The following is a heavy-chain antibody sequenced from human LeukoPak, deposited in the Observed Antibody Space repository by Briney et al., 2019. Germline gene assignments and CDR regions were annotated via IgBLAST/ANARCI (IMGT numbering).Heavy chain of an antibody. CDR3: ARARAEYCSGGSCFPDY. CDR2: IYHSGST. V-gene: IGHV4-38-2*02. D-gene: IGHD2-15*01. CDR1: GGSISSYY. J-gene: IGHJ4*02. Sequence: SETLSLTCTVSGGSISSYYWGWIRQPPGKGLEWIGSIYHSGSTYYNPSLKSRVTILVDTSKNQFSLKLSSVTAADTAVYYCARARAEYCSGGSCFPDYWGQGTLVTVSS.